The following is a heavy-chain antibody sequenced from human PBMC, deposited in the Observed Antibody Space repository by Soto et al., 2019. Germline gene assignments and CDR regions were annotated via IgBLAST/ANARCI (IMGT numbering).Heavy chain of an antibody. CDR1: GGSISSGGYS. J-gene: IGHJ5*02. V-gene: IGHV4-30-2*01. CDR3: ARVPGP. CDR2: IYHSGST. Sequence: QLQLHESGSGLVKPSQTLSLTCAVSGGSISSGGYSWSWIRQPPGKGLEWIGYIYHSGSTYYNPSLKSRVTISVDRSNNQFSLKLSSVTAADTAVYYCARVPGPWGQGTLVTVSS. D-gene: IGHD3-10*01.